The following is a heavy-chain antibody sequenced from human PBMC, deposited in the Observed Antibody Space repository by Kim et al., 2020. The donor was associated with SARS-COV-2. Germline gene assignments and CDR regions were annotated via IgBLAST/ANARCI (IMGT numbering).Heavy chain of an antibody. V-gene: IGHV1-3*04. CDR2: INTNNGDT. Sequence: ASVKVSCKASGYTFTSYAMHWVRQAPGQRLEWMGWINTNNGDTKYSQKFQGRVTITRDSSANTAYMELSSLKSEDTAVYYCATLAATVGAGYWGQGTLVTVSS. J-gene: IGHJ4*02. CDR1: GYTFTSYA. D-gene: IGHD6-25*01. CDR3: ATLAATVGAGY.